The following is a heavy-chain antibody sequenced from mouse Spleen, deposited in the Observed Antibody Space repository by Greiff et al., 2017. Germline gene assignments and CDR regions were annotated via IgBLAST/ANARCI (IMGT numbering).Heavy chain of an antibody. CDR2: IDPANGNT. CDR3: ASGSPFAY. CDR1: GFNIKNTY. J-gene: IGHJ3*01. D-gene: IGHD6-1*01. Sequence: EVKLVESVAELVRPGASVKLSCTASGFNIKNTYMHWVKQRPEQGLEWIGRIDPANGNTKYAPKFKGKATLTADKSSSTAYMQLSSLTSEDSAVYFCASGSPFAYWGQGTLVTVSA. V-gene: IGHV14-3*01.